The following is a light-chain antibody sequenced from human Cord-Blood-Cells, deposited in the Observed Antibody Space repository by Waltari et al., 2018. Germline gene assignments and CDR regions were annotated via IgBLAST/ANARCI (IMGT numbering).Light chain of an antibody. CDR2: GAS. CDR3: QQYNNWPPLT. Sequence: EIVMTQSPATLSVSPGERATLSCRASQSVSSNVAWYQQKPRQAPRLLIYGASTRATGIPARFSGSGSGTEFTLTISSLQSEDFAVYYCQQYNNWPPLTFGGGTKVEIK. J-gene: IGKJ4*01. V-gene: IGKV3-15*01. CDR1: QSVSSN.